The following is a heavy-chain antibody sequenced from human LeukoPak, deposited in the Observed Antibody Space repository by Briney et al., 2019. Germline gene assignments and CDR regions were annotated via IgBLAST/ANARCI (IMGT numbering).Heavy chain of an antibody. V-gene: IGHV4-4*09. J-gene: IGHJ4*02. CDR3: GATSGRRGPFDS. D-gene: IGHD5-12*01. CDR2: IYTTGIT. Sequence: SETLSLTCTVFGGSISNYYWSWLRQPPGKGLEWIGYIYTTGITDYNPSLKSRVHISVDTSKNQFYLKLSSVTAADADVYYYGATSGRRGPFDSWGQGTLVTVSS. CDR1: GGSISNYY.